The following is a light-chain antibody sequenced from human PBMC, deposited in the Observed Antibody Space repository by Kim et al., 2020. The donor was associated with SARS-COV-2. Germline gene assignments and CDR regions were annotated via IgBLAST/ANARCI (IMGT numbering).Light chain of an antibody. CDR1: SSNIGTPYD. J-gene: IGLJ3*02. Sequence: GVTISCTGSSSNIGTPYDVHWYQQVPGTAPKLLIYGNSRRPSGVPDRFFGSKSGTSASLAITGLRAEDEADYYCQSYDTSLRDWVFGGGTQLTVL. CDR2: GNS. CDR3: QSYDTSLRDWV. V-gene: IGLV1-40*01.